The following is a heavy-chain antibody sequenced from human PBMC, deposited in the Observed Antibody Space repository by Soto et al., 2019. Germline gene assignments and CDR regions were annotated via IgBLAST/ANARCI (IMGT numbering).Heavy chain of an antibody. V-gene: IGHV3-23*01. CDR2: ISGSGDST. CDR3: ARRSSVWYFDY. J-gene: IGHJ4*02. CDR1: GFTFSSYA. D-gene: IGHD6-19*01. Sequence: EVQLLESGGGLVQPGGSLRLSCAASGFTFSSYAMNWVRQAPGKGLEWVSVISGSGDSTYYADSVKGRFTISRDNSKNTLYLQMNSLRAEDTAVYYCARRSSVWYFDYWGQGTLVTVSS.